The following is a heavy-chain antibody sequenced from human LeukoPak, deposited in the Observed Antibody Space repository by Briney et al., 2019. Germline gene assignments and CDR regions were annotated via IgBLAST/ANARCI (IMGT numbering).Heavy chain of an antibody. D-gene: IGHD4-17*01. CDR1: GGSISSGDYY. J-gene: IGHJ4*02. CDR3: ARMTTVTQPPRD. V-gene: IGHV4-30-4*01. CDR2: IYYSGST. Sequence: SETLSLTCTVSGGSISSGDYYWSWIRQPPGKGLEWIGFIYYSGSTYYNPSLKSRVTISVDTSKNQFSLKLSSVTAADTAVYYCARMTTVTQPPRDWGRGTLVTVSS.